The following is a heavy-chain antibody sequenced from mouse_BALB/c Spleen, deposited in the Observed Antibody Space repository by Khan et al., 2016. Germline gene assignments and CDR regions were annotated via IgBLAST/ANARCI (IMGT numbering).Heavy chain of an antibody. CDR2: ITSGGST. V-gene: IGHV5-6-5*01. J-gene: IGHJ3*01. CDR1: GFTFSSYA. CDR3: SRRDYERFAY. Sequence: EVELVESGGGLVKPGGSLKLSCSASGFTFSSYAMSWVRQTPEKRLEWVASITSGGSTYYPDRMMGRFTISRDSARNIPYLEMSRLRSEDTAVSCWSRRDYERFAYGGQGTLVTVSA. D-gene: IGHD1-1*01.